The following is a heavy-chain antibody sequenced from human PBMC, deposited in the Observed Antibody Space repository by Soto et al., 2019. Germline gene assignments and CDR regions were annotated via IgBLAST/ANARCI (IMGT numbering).Heavy chain of an antibody. CDR2: ISYDGSNK. Sequence: QVQLVESGGGVVQPGRSLRLSCAASGFTFSSYGMHWVRQAPGKGLEWVAVISYDGSNKYYADSVKGRFTISRDNCKNTLYLQMNSLRAEDTAVYYCAKAGYYDSSGYSGYFQHWGQGTLVTVSS. D-gene: IGHD3-22*01. CDR3: AKAGYYDSSGYSGYFQH. V-gene: IGHV3-30*18. J-gene: IGHJ1*01. CDR1: GFTFSSYG.